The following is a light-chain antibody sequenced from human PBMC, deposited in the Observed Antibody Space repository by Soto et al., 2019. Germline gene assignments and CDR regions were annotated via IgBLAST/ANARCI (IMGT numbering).Light chain of an antibody. CDR1: ERVRSSY. CDR3: QQYVVGLP. V-gene: IGKV3-20*01. CDR2: CAS. Sequence: IVLTQSPATTALSAEEKATISFSASERVRSSYLSCYQHERGQAASLLIYCASIRATGIADRFSGSGSGTDFTLTISRLEPEDFAVYDCQQYVVGLPSGGGPKVDI. J-gene: IGKJ4*01.